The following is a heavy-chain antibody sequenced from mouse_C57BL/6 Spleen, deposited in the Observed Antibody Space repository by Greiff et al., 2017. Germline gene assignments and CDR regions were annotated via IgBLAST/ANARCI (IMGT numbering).Heavy chain of an antibody. J-gene: IGHJ1*03. CDR3: ARDYSNYWYFDV. V-gene: IGHV1-18*01. CDR2: INPNNGGT. Sequence: DVKLQESGPELVKPGASVKIPCKASGYTFTDYNMDWVKQSHGKSLEWIGDINPNNGGTIYNQKFKGKATLTVDKSSSTAYMELRSLTSEDTAVYYCARDYSNYWYFDVWGTGTTVTVSS. CDR1: GYTFTDYN. D-gene: IGHD2-5*01.